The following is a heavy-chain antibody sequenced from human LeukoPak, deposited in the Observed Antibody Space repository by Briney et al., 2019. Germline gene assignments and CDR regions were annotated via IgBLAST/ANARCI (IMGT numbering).Heavy chain of an antibody. CDR3: VTPRLHKGVFDF. D-gene: IGHD2-8*01. Sequence: PGRSLRLSCTASGFTFNTYGVDWVRQAPGKGLEWVAVISYDGTYKAYAASVRGRFTISRDNSQNRLFLQMNSLRAEDTGVYYCVTPRLHKGVFDFWGQGTMVTVSS. CDR1: GFTFNTYG. V-gene: IGHV3-30*12. CDR2: ISYDGTYK. J-gene: IGHJ3*01.